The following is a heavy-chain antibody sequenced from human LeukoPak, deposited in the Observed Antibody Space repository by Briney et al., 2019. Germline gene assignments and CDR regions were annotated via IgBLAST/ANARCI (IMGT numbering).Heavy chain of an antibody. Sequence: ASVKVSCKASGYTFTGYYMHWVRQAPGQGLEWMGWINPNSGGTNYAQKFQGRVTMTTDTSMSTAYMELSRLRSDDTAVYYCARENEYGSGWYGPQGPYCYYCMHVWREGTTVSVSS. J-gene: IGHJ6*01. D-gene: IGHD6-19*01. CDR3: ARENEYGSGWYGPQGPYCYYCMHV. V-gene: IGHV1-2*02. CDR2: INPNSGGT. CDR1: GYTFTGYY.